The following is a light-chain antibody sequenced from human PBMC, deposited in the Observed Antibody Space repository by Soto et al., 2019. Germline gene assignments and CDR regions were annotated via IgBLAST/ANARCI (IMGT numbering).Light chain of an antibody. CDR1: QTISSW. V-gene: IGKV1-5*03. J-gene: IGKJ1*01. Sequence: DIQMTQSPSTLSGSVGDRVTITCRASQTISSWLAWYQQKPGKAPKLLIYKASTLKSGVPPRFSGSGSGTEFTLTISSLQPDDFATYYCQQCSSYWTFGQGTKVDIK. CDR3: QQCSSYWT. CDR2: KAS.